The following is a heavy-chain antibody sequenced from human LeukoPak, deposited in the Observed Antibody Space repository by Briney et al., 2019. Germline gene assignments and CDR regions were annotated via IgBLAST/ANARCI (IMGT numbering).Heavy chain of an antibody. CDR3: ARDRGYGSGSYYHYYYYMDV. CDR2: ISTSGST. J-gene: IGHJ6*03. V-gene: IGHV4-61*02. CDR1: GGSISSGYYY. D-gene: IGHD3-10*01. Sequence: PSETLSLTCTVSGGSISSGYYYWSWIRQPAGKGLEWIGRISTSGSTNYNPSLKSRVTISVDTSKNQFSLKLSSVTAADTAVYYCARDRGYGSGSYYHYYYYMDVWGKGTTVTISS.